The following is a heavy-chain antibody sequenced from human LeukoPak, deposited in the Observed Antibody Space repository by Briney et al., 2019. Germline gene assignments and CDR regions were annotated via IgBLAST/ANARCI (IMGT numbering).Heavy chain of an antibody. CDR2: ISGSGNAI. J-gene: IGHJ4*02. D-gene: IGHD2-2*01. CDR3: ARDYLYAFDY. CDR1: GFSFSSYS. Sequence: PGGSLRLSCAASGFSFSSYSMNWVRQAPGKGLEWVSYISGSGNAIHYTDSVKGRFTISRDNAKNALYLHMNSLRAEDTAVYFCARDYLYAFDYWGQGTLVTVSS. V-gene: IGHV3-48*01.